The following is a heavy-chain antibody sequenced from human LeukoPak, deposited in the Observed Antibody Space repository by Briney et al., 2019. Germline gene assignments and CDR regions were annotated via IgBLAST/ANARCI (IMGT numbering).Heavy chain of an antibody. Sequence: PGGSLRLSCAASGFTFAGYAMTWVRQAPGKGLEWVSLISGSGGSTYYADVVKGRFTISRDNSKNTLYLQMNSLRAEDTAVYYCAKEFSGSYGGAFDIWGQGTMVTVSS. CDR2: ISGSGGST. CDR3: AKEFSGSYGGAFDI. D-gene: IGHD1-26*01. J-gene: IGHJ3*02. CDR1: GFTFAGYA. V-gene: IGHV3-23*01.